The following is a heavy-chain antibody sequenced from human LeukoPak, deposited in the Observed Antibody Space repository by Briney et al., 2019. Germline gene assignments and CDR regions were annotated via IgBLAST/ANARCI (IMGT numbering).Heavy chain of an antibody. CDR3: ARSSPYDFWSGYYISPDY. CDR2: ISYDGSNK. Sequence: GGSLRLSCAASGFTFSSYAMHWVRQAPGKGLEWVAVISYDGSNKYYADSVKGRFTISRDNSKNTLYLQMNSLRAEDTAVYYCARSSPYDFWSGYYISPDYWGQGTLVTVSS. D-gene: IGHD3-3*01. V-gene: IGHV3-30-3*01. CDR1: GFTFSSYA. J-gene: IGHJ4*02.